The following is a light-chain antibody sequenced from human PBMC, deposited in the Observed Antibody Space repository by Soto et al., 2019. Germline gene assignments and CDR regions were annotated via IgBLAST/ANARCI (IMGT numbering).Light chain of an antibody. J-gene: IGKJ1*01. CDR1: KGISNY. CDR2: AAS. V-gene: IGKV1-27*01. CDR3: QKYSSARWT. Sequence: DIQMTQSPSSLSASVGDRVTITCRASKGISNYLAWYQQKSGKVPKLLIYAASTLQSGVPSRFSGSGSGTDFTLTISSLQPEDVATYYCQKYSSARWTFVQGTKVEIK.